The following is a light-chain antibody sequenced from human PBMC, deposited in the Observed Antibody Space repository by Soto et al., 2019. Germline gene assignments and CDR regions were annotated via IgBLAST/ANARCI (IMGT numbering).Light chain of an antibody. V-gene: IGKV1-5*01. Sequence: DIQMTQFPSTLSASVGDRVTITCRASQSIRRWLAWYQQKPGKAPKLLIYDGSSLQSGVPSGFSGSGSGTEFTLTINRLQPDDFATYYCQQYSAYPYTFGQGTKVETK. J-gene: IGKJ2*01. CDR1: QSIRRW. CDR3: QQYSAYPYT. CDR2: DGS.